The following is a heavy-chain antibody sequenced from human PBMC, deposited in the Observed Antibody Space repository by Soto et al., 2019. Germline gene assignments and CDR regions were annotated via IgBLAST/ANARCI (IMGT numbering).Heavy chain of an antibody. CDR2: IYYSGST. CDR3: ARAYYYDDYASPLPLFDY. V-gene: IGHV4-59*01. Sequence: SETLSLTCTVSGGSISSYYWSWIRQPPGKGLEWIGYIYYSGSTNYNPSLKSRVTISVDTSKNQFSLKLSSVTAADTAVYYCARAYYYDDYASPLPLFDYWGQATLVTVSS. J-gene: IGHJ4*02. CDR1: GGSISSYY. D-gene: IGHD3-22*01.